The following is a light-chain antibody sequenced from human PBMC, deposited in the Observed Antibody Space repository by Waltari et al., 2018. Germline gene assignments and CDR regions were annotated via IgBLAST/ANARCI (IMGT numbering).Light chain of an antibody. J-gene: IGLJ2*01. Sequence: QTVVTQEPSLSVSPGGTVTLTCGLSSGSVATSYYPSWYQQTPGQAPRTLIYRTNTRSSGVPARFSGSILGNKAALTITGAQADDESEYYCLLYMGGDVVIFGGGTKLTVL. V-gene: IGLV8-61*01. CDR3: LLYMGGDVVI. CDR1: SGSVATSYY. CDR2: RTN.